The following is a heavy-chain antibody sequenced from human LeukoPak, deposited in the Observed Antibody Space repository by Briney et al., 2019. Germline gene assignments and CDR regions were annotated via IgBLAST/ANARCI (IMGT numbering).Heavy chain of an antibody. D-gene: IGHD2-2*02. CDR2: IVPIFGTA. Sequence: ASVKVSCKASGGTFSSYAISWVRQAPGQGLGWMGGIVPIFGTANYAQKFQGRVTITADESTSTAYMELSSLRSEDTAVYYCAREPSRGPAAISNPWGQGTLVTVSS. CDR1: GGTFSSYA. V-gene: IGHV1-69*13. J-gene: IGHJ5*02. CDR3: AREPSRGPAAISNP.